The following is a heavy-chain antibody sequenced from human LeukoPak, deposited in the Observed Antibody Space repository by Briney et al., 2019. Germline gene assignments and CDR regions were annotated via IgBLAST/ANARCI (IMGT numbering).Heavy chain of an antibody. V-gene: IGHV4-39*07. D-gene: IGHD6-13*01. Sequence: NASETLSLTCTVSGGSISSSSYYWGWIRQPPGKGLEWIGSIYYSGSTYYNPSLKSRVTISVDTSKNQFSLKLSSVTAADTAVYYCARVSTRYSSSWYGSYFDYWGQGTLVTVSS. CDR3: ARVSTRYSSSWYGSYFDY. CDR1: GGSISSSSYY. J-gene: IGHJ4*02. CDR2: IYYSGST.